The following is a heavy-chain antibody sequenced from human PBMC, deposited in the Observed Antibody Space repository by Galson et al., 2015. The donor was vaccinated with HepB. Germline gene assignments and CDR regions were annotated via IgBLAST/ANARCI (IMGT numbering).Heavy chain of an antibody. CDR1: GFTFSSYT. D-gene: IGHD3-10*01. J-gene: IGHJ3*02. CDR2: ISGSGGST. V-gene: IGHV3-23*01. CDR3: AKDILYYYGSGPGGAGAFDI. Sequence: SLRLSCAASGFTFSSYTMSWVRQAPGKGLEWVSAISGSGGSTYYADSVKGRFTISRDNSKNTLYLQMNSLRAEDTAVYYCAKDILYYYGSGPGGAGAFDIWGQGTMVTVSS.